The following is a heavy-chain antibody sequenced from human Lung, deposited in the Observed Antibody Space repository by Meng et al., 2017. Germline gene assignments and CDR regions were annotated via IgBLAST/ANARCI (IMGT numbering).Heavy chain of an antibody. J-gene: IGHJ5*02. D-gene: IGHD6-19*01. Sequence: QVQDSGPGLVDPSEALSLTGIVSGGSISISCYYWGWIRQPPGKGLEWIGSIGHSGFSYYTPSLKSRVAVSLDTSKSQFSPMLTSVTAADTAVYYCVRSSAWVRTGFDPWGQGTLVTVSS. CDR2: IGHSGFS. CDR1: GGSISISCYY. V-gene: IGHV4-39*01. CDR3: VRSSAWVRTGFDP.